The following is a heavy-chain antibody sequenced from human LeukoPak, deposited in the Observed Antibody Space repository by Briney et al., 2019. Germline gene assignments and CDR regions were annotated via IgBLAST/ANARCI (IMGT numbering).Heavy chain of an antibody. CDR3: ARIPLSYCTNGVCCCIGAFDI. D-gene: IGHD2-8*01. CDR2: IYYSGST. V-gene: IGHV4-31*03. J-gene: IGHJ3*02. CDR1: GGSISSGGYY. Sequence: SETLSLTCTVSGGSISSGGYYWSWIRQHPGKGLEWIGYIYYSGSTYYNPSLKSRVTISVDTSKNQFSLKLSSVTAADTAVYYCARIPLSYCTNGVCCCIGAFDIWGQGTMVTVSS.